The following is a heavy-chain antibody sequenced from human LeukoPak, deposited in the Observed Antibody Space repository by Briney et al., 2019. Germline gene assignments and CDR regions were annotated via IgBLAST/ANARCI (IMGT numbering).Heavy chain of an antibody. J-gene: IGHJ6*03. CDR3: SRDGDSTSPYYYYCFMDG. D-gene: IGHD2-2*01. CDR2: ISAYNGNT. CDR1: GYTFTSYG. V-gene: IGHV1-18*01. Sequence: ASVKVSCKASGYTFTSYGISWVRQAPGQGLEWMGWISAYNGNTNYAQKLQGRVTMTTDTSTSTAYMELRSLRSDDTAVYYRSRDGDSTSPYYYYCFMDGDGKGTTVTV.